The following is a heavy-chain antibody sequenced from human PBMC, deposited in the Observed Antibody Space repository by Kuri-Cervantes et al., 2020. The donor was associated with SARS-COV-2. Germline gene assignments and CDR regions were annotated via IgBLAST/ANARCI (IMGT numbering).Heavy chain of an antibody. CDR3: ARIPYSSGSGDYYYYGMDV. J-gene: IGHJ6*02. V-gene: IGHV2-70*11. CDR1: GGSISSGGYY. D-gene: IGHD6-19*01. CDR2: IDWDDDK. Sequence: LRLSCTVSGGSISSGGYYWSWIRQHPGKALEWLARIDWDDDKYYSTSLKTRLTISKDTSKNQVVLTMTNMDPVDTATYYCARIPYSSGSGDYYYYGMDVWGQGTTVTVSS.